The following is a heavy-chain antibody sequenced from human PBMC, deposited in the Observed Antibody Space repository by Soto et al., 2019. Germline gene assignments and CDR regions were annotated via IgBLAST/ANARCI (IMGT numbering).Heavy chain of an antibody. CDR2: MNPNSGNT. CDR3: ARGYCSGGSCYGGYYYYYYGMDV. D-gene: IGHD2-15*01. Sequence: ASVKVSCKASGYTFTSYDINWVRQATGQGLEWMGWMNPNSGNTGYAQKSQGRVTMNRNTSISTAYMELSSLRSEDTAVYYCARGYCSGGSCYGGYYYYYYGMDVWGQGTTVTVSS. V-gene: IGHV1-8*01. CDR1: GYTFTSYD. J-gene: IGHJ6*02.